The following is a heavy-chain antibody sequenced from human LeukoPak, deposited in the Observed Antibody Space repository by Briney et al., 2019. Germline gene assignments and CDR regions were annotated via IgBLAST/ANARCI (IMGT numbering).Heavy chain of an antibody. CDR3: AKKYYYDSSGSFNYSDY. CDR1: GFTFSSYA. V-gene: IGHV3-23*01. CDR2: ISGSGGST. J-gene: IGHJ4*02. D-gene: IGHD3-22*01. Sequence: GGSLRLSCAASGFTFSSYAMSWVRQAPGKGLEWVSAISGSGGSTYYADSVKGRFTISRDNSKNTLYLQMNSLRAEDTAVYYCAKKYYYDSSGSFNYSDYWGQGTLVTVSS.